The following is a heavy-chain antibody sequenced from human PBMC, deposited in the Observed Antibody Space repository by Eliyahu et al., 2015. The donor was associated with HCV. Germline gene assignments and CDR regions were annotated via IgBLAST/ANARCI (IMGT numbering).Heavy chain of an antibody. J-gene: IGHJ4*02. CDR3: AKDLDLRYSSSWPAGH. Sequence: QVQLVESGGGVVQPGRSLRLXCXAXGFTFXXYGMHWVRQAPGKGLEWVAVISYDGSNXYYADSVKGRFTISRDNSKNTLYLQMNSLRAEDTAVYYCAKDLDLRYSSSWPAGHWGQGTLVTVSS. V-gene: IGHV3-30*18. CDR1: GFTFXXYG. D-gene: IGHD6-13*01. CDR2: ISYDGSNX.